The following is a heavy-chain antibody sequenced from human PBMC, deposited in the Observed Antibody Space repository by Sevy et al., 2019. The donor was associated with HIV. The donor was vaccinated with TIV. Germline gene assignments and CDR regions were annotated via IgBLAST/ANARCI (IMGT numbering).Heavy chain of an antibody. J-gene: IGHJ3*02. V-gene: IGHV3-23*01. Sequence: GGSLRLSCAASGFTFSSYAMSWVRQAPGKGLEWVSAISGSGGSTYYADSVKGRFTISRDNSKNTLYLQMNSLRAEDTAVYYCAKDLGMIVVPISGMGAFAIWGQGTMVTASS. D-gene: IGHD3-22*01. CDR2: ISGSGGST. CDR3: AKDLGMIVVPISGMGAFAI. CDR1: GFTFSSYA.